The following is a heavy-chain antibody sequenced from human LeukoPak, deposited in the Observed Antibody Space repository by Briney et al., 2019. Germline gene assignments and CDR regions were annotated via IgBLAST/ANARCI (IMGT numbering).Heavy chain of an antibody. CDR1: GFTFSSSW. CDR2: INADGGEI. D-gene: IGHD3-22*01. CDR3: ASSRYDSSGYYGIIGY. J-gene: IGHJ4*02. V-gene: IGHV3-7*01. Sequence: PGGSLRLSCAASGFTFSSSWMTWVRQAPGKGLEWVASINADGGEIHYVDSVKGRFTISRDNAKNSLYLQMNSLRAEDTALYYCASSRYDSSGYYGIIGYWGQGTLVTVSS.